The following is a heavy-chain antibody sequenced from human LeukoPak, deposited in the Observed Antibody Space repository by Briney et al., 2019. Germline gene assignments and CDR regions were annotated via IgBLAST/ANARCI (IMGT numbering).Heavy chain of an antibody. V-gene: IGHV4-30-4*01. J-gene: IGHJ4*02. CDR1: GGSISSGDYY. Sequence: PSQTLSLTCTVSGGSISSGDYYWSWIRQPPGKGLEWIGYIYYSGSTYYNPSLKSRVTISVDTSKNQFSLKLSSVTAADTAVYYCARLEWEPRHFAGRARSPEYYFDYWGQGTLVTVSS. CDR2: IYYSGST. CDR3: ARLEWEPRHFAGRARSPEYYFDY. D-gene: IGHD1-26*01.